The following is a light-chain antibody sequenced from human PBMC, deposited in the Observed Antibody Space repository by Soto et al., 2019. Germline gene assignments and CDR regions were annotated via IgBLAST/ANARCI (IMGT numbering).Light chain of an antibody. CDR3: SSYTTSNTRQIV. J-gene: IGLJ1*01. Sequence: ALTQPASVSGSPGQSITISCTGTSSDVGGYNYVSWYQHHPGKAPKLIIYDVSNRPAGVSNRFSGSKSGSTASLTISGLQPEDEADYYCSSYTTSNTRQIVFGTGTKVTVL. CDR2: DVS. CDR1: SSDVGGYNY. V-gene: IGLV2-14*03.